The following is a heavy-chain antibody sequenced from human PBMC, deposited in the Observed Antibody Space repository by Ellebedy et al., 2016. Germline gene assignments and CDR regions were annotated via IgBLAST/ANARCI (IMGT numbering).Heavy chain of an antibody. J-gene: IGHJ6*02. V-gene: IGHV3-30-3*01. CDR3: ARPLAEQWLVRDYYYGMDV. D-gene: IGHD6-19*01. Sequence: GESLKISCAASGFTFSSYAMHWVRQAPGKGLEWVAVISYDGSNKYYADSVKGRFTISRDNSKNTLYLQMNSLRAEDTAVYYCARPLAEQWLVRDYYYGMDVWGQGTTVTVSS. CDR2: ISYDGSNK. CDR1: GFTFSSYA.